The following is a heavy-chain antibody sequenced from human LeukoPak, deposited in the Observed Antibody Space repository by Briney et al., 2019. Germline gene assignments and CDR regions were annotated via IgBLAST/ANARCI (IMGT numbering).Heavy chain of an antibody. CDR3: ARDSRSHCGTAACYGPYFDY. V-gene: IGHV3-48*01. CDR2: IRDSGTTI. J-gene: IGHJ4*02. D-gene: IGHD2-2*01. Sequence: GGSLRLSCTASGFTFGLSSMNWVRQAPGTGLEWVSYIRDSGTTIYYADSVKGRFTISRDNAKNSLYLQMDSLTAEDTAVYFCARDSRSHCGTAACYGPYFDYWGQGILVTVSS. CDR1: GFTFGLSS.